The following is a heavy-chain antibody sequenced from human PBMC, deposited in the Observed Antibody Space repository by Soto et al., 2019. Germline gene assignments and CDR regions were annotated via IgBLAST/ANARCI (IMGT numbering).Heavy chain of an antibody. CDR1: GYTLTELS. CDR3: ATRSYYYYDSSGYYYGYFDY. Sequence: ASVKVSCKVSGYTLTELSMHWVRQAPGKGLEWMGGFEPEDGETIYAQKFQGRVTMTEDTSTDTAYMELSSLRSEDTAVYYCATRSYYYYDSSGYYYGYFDYWGQGTLVTVSS. J-gene: IGHJ4*02. V-gene: IGHV1-24*01. CDR2: FEPEDGET. D-gene: IGHD3-22*01.